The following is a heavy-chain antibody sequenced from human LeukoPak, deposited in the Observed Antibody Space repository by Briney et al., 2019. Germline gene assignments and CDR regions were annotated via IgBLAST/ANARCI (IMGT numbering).Heavy chain of an antibody. J-gene: IGHJ5*02. CDR3: ARGLVGTTGEQNWFDP. V-gene: IGHV4-4*07. CDR1: GGSIRSHY. D-gene: IGHD1-26*01. CDR2: IHTSGNT. Sequence: PSDTLSLTCSVSGGSIRSHYWSWIRQPAGKALEWTRRIHTSGNTNYNPSLKSRVTISVDKSKIQFSLKLSSVTAADTAVYYCARGLVGTTGEQNWFDPWGQGTLVTVSS.